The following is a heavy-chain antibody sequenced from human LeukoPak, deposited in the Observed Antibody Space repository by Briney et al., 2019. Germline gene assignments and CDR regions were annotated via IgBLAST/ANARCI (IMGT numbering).Heavy chain of an antibody. CDR1: GFTFSSYD. CDR3: ARDGSGRYYNVPDAFDI. J-gene: IGHJ3*02. CDR2: ISGSGGST. V-gene: IGHV3-23*01. Sequence: GGSLRLSCEASGFTFSSYDMSWVRQAPGKGLEWVSAISGSGGSTYYADSVKGRFTISRDNSKNTLYLQMNSLRAEDTAVYYCARDGSGRYYNVPDAFDIWGQGTMVTVSS. D-gene: IGHD3-10*01.